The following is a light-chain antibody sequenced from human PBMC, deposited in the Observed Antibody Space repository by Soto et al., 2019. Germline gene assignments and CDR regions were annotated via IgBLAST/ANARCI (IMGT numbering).Light chain of an antibody. J-gene: IGLJ2*01. Sequence: QPVLTQAPSASASLGASVKLTCTLSSVHSSYAIAWHQQQPQQGPRYLMKVDSDGSHTKGDRIPDRFSGSSSGTERYLTISNLQSEDEADYYCQRWGTGTRVVGAGTKLTVL. CDR1: SVHSSYA. V-gene: IGLV4-69*01. CDR3: QRWGTGTRV. CDR2: VDSDGSH.